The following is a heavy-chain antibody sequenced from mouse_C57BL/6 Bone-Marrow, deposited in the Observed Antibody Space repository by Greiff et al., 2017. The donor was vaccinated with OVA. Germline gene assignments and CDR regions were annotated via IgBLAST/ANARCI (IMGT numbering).Heavy chain of an antibody. CDR2: IHPNSGST. D-gene: IGHD2-4*01. CDR1: GYTFTSYW. CDR3: ARNLHYDLAGFAY. V-gene: IGHV1-64*01. Sequence: QVQLQQPGAELVKPGASVKLSCKASGYTFTSYWMHWVKQRPGQGLEWIGMIHPNSGSTNYNEKFKSKATLTVDKSSSTAYMQLSSLTSEDSAVYYCARNLHYDLAGFAYWGQGTLVTVSA. J-gene: IGHJ3*01.